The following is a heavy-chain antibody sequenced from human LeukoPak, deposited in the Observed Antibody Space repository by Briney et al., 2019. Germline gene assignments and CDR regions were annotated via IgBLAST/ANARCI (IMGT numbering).Heavy chain of an antibody. J-gene: IGHJ4*02. V-gene: IGHV3-7*03. CDR1: GLIFSTYW. CDR3: ARDQYDTWSRRGNFDS. CDR2: IKLDGSEK. Sequence: GGSLRLSCEVSGLIFSTYWMTWVRQAPGKGLEWVANIKLDGSEKNYVDSVKGRFTISRDNTKNSLYLQMNSLRVEDTAVFYCARDQYDTWSRRGNFDSWGQGTLVIVSS. D-gene: IGHD3-3*01.